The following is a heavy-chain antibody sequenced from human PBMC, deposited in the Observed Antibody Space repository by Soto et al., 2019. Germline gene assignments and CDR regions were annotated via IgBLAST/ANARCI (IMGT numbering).Heavy chain of an antibody. J-gene: IGHJ2*01. CDR3: ARDKGGSGWYFDL. CDR1: GFTFSDHY. V-gene: IGHV3-72*01. Sequence: EVQLVESGGGLVQPGGSLRLSCAASGFTFSDHYMDWVRQAPGKGLEWVGRTANKADSYRTEYAASVKDRFTISRDXXRNSRYLQMDSLKTEDTAVYFCARDKGGSGWYFDLWGRGILVTVSS. CDR2: TANKADSYRT. D-gene: IGHD3-16*01.